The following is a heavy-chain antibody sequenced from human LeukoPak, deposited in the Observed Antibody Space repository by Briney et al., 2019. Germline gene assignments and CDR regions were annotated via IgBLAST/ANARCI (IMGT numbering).Heavy chain of an antibody. CDR2: ISSSSYI. V-gene: IGHV3-21*01. D-gene: IGHD3-22*01. J-gene: IGHJ3*02. Sequence: GGSLRLSCAASGFTFSSYSMNWVRQAPGKGLEWVSSISSSSYIYYADSVKGRFTISRDNAKNSLYLQMNSLRAEDTAVYYCARDPHYYDSSGSAFDIWGQGTMVTVSS. CDR1: GFTFSSYS. CDR3: ARDPHYYDSSGSAFDI.